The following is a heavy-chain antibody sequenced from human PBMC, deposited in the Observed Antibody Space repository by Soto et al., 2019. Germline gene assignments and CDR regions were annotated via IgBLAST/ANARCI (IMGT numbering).Heavy chain of an antibody. CDR2: IIPIFGTA. D-gene: IGHD6-13*01. Sequence: SVKVSCKASGGTFSSYAISWVRQAPGQGLEWMGGIIPIFGTANYAQKFQGRVTITADESTSTAYMELSSLRSEDTAVYYCARDGGIEQQLVSYFDYWGQGTLVTVSS. J-gene: IGHJ4*02. CDR3: ARDGGIEQQLVSYFDY. CDR1: GGTFSSYA. V-gene: IGHV1-69*13.